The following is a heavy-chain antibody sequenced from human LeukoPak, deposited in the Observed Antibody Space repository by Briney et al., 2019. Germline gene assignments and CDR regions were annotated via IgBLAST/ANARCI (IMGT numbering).Heavy chain of an antibody. CDR2: IKQDGSEK. V-gene: IGHV3-7*01. CDR3: ARDLRIKDY. CDR1: EFTFGSYW. D-gene: IGHD1-14*01. Sequence: GGSLRLSCAASEFTFGSYWMSWVRQAPGKGLEWVASIKQDGSEKYYVDSVKGRFPISRDNAKNSLYLQMNSLRAEDTAVCYCARDLRIKDYWGQGTLVTVSS. J-gene: IGHJ4*02.